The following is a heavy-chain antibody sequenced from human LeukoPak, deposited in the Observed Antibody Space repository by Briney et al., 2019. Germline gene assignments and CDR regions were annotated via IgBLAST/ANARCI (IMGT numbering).Heavy chain of an antibody. CDR3: AEQDFWSGSHAFDI. V-gene: IGHV3-23*01. CDR2: ISGSGGST. D-gene: IGHD3-3*01. J-gene: IGHJ3*02. CDR1: GFTFSSYA. Sequence: PGGSLRLSCAASGFTFSSYAMSWVRQAPGKGLEWVSAISGSGGSTYYADSVKGRFTISRDNSKSTLCLQMNSLRAEDTAVYYCAEQDFWSGSHAFDIWGQGTMVTVSS.